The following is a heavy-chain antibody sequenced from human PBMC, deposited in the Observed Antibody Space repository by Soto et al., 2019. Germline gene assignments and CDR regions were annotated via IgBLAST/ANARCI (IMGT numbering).Heavy chain of an antibody. V-gene: IGHV3-23*01. Sequence: EVQLLESGGGLVQPGGSLRVSCAASGFTFSTYAMSWVRQAQGKGLEWVAGIDGSGGHTYYADSVKGRFTISRDNPKNTLFLQMNSMRAEDTAVYYCLVQFYYYPVDVWGQGTTVTVSS. CDR1: GFTFSTYA. J-gene: IGHJ6*02. CDR3: LVQFYYYPVDV. CDR2: IDGSGGHT.